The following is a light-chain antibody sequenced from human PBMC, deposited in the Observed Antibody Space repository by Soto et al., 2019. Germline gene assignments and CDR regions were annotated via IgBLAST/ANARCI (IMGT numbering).Light chain of an antibody. J-gene: IGKJ2*02. Sequence: EKVLSQSPGTLSLYTGERATLSCRASQSVSSSYLAWYQQKPGQAPRLLIYGASSRATGIPDRFSGSGSGTDFTLTISRLEPDDFAVYYCQQYGILGTFG. V-gene: IGKV3-20*01. CDR2: GAS. CDR3: QQYGILGT. CDR1: QSVSSSY.